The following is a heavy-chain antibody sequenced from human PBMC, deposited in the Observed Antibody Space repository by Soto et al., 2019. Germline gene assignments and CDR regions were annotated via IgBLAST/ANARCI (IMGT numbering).Heavy chain of an antibody. V-gene: IGHV3-23*01. CDR3: AKGAGYGDPRSSYSFYYYMDV. Sequence: EVQLLESGGGLVQPGGSLRLSCAVSGFTFSNYAMTWVRQAPGKGLEWVSAISGTGRATYYADSVRGRFTISRDTSKNALSLQMDSLRAEDTAVYYCAKGAGYGDPRSSYSFYYYMDVWGKGTAVTVSS. J-gene: IGHJ6*03. CDR2: ISGTGRAT. D-gene: IGHD4-17*01. CDR1: GFTFSNYA.